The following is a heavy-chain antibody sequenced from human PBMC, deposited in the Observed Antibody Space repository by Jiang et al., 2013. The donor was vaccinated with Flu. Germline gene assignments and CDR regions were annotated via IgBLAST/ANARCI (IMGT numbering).Heavy chain of an antibody. D-gene: IGHD3-10*01. J-gene: IGHJ4*02. CDR2: FDPYNSRT. CDR1: GYLFTSYL. Sequence: GAEVKRPGASVKVSCQASGYLFTSYLIHWVRQAPGQGLEWMGMFDPYNSRTSYAQRFQGRVSMTRDTSTTTVFMELSSLRSEDTALYYCARTYGIGQIDYWGQGTLVTVSS. V-gene: IGHV1-46*01. CDR3: ARTYGIGQIDY.